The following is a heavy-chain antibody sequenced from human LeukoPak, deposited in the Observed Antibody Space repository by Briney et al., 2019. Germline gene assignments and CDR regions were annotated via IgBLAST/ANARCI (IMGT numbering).Heavy chain of an antibody. J-gene: IGHJ4*02. Sequence: ASVKVPCKVSGYSLSELSMHWVRQAPGEGLEWMGGFAPEHGQTVYAQKFQGRVTMTADTSTDTAYMDLSSLTSEDTAMYYCTTGPGAISDDDYWGQGTLVTVSS. V-gene: IGHV1-24*01. CDR2: FAPEHGQT. CDR1: GYSLSELS. D-gene: IGHD4/OR15-4a*01. CDR3: TTGPGAISDDDY.